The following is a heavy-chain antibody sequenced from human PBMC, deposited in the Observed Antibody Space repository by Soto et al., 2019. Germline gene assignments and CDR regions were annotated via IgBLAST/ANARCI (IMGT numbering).Heavy chain of an antibody. CDR1: GYSFTGYY. CDR2: INPDSGAT. D-gene: IGHD2-8*02. CDR3: ARGDYGTGGYPFPYFDY. J-gene: IGHJ4*02. Sequence: HEHLVQSGAEVKRPGASLKVSCKASGYSFTGYYIHWVRQAPGQGLEWMGWINPDSGATNYAQNFHGRVTMTSDTSISTASMDRTSLTSHDTAVYYCARGDYGTGGYPFPYFDYWGQGTLVIVSS. V-gene: IGHV1-2*02.